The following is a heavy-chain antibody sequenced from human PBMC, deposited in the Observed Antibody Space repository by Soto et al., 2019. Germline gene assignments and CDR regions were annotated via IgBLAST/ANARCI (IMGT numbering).Heavy chain of an antibody. V-gene: IGHV3-30-3*01. J-gene: IGHJ3*02. Sequence: SLRLSCAASGFTFSSYAMHWVRQAPGKGLEWVAVISYDGSNKYYADSVKGRFTISRDNSKNALYLQMNSLRAEDTAVYYCARDRGRFLEWFADAFDIWGQGTMVTVSS. CDR1: GFTFSSYA. CDR2: ISYDGSNK. D-gene: IGHD3-3*01. CDR3: ARDRGRFLEWFADAFDI.